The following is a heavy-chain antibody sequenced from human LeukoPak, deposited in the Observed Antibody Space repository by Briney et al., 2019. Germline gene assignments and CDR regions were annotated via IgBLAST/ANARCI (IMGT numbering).Heavy chain of an antibody. CDR2: INAGNGNT. CDR3: ARDWLVYYGMDV. V-gene: IGHV1-3*01. CDR1: GGTFSSYA. Sequence: ASVKVSCKASGGTFSSYAINWVRQAPGQRLEWMGWINAGNGNTKYSQKFQGRVTITRDTSASTAYMELSSLRSEDTAVYYCARDWLVYYGMDVWGQGTTVTVSS. J-gene: IGHJ6*02. D-gene: IGHD6-19*01.